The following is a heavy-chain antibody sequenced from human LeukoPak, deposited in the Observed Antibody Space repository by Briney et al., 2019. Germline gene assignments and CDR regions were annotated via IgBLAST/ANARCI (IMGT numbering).Heavy chain of an antibody. D-gene: IGHD1-1*01. J-gene: IGHJ4*02. CDR3: ACRRDRARRYRLDS. CDR1: GFTFSSYG. CDR2: INHSGST. V-gene: IGHV4-34*08. Sequence: GSLRLSCAASGFTFSSYGMHWVRQPPGKGLEWIGEINHSGSTNYNPSLKSRVTISVDTSKNQFSLKLSSVTAADTAVYYCACRRDRARRYRLDSWGQGTLVTVSS.